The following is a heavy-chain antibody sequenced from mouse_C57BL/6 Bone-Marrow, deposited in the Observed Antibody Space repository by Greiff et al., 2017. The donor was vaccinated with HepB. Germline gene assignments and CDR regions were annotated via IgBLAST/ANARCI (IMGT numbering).Heavy chain of an antibody. CDR2: INPSTGGT. Sequence: VQLQQSGPELVKPGASVKISCKASGYSFTGYYMNWVKQSPEKSLEWIGEINPSTGGTTYNQKLKAKATLTVDKSSSTAYMQLKSLTSEDSAVYYGARPYYGSSPGFAYWGQGTLVTVSA. V-gene: IGHV1-42*01. D-gene: IGHD1-1*01. J-gene: IGHJ3*01. CDR1: GYSFTGYY. CDR3: ARPYYGSSPGFAY.